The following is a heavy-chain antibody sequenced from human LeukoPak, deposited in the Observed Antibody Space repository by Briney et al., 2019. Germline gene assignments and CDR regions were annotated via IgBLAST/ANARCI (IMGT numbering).Heavy chain of an antibody. Sequence: ASVKVSCKASGYTFTGYYMHWVRQAPGQGLEWMGRINPNSGGTNYAQKFQGRVTMTRDTSISTAYIELSRLRSDDTAVYYCARERGYCSGGSCPGAFDIWGQGTMVTVSS. J-gene: IGHJ3*02. CDR2: INPNSGGT. CDR3: ARERGYCSGGSCPGAFDI. CDR1: GYTFTGYY. V-gene: IGHV1-2*06. D-gene: IGHD2-15*01.